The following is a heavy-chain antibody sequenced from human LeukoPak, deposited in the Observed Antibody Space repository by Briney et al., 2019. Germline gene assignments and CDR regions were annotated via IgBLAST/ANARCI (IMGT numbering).Heavy chain of an antibody. J-gene: IGHJ4*02. CDR2: ISENSGDT. V-gene: IGHV3-11*06. Sequence: GGSLRLSCVASGFTFSASYMTWVRQPPGKGLEWLSYISENSGDTNYADSVKGRFTISRDNAKNSLYLQMDSLRVEDTAVYYCAKDRGSGTYYLIPDYWGQGTLVIVSS. D-gene: IGHD3-10*01. CDR1: GFTFSASY. CDR3: AKDRGSGTYYLIPDY.